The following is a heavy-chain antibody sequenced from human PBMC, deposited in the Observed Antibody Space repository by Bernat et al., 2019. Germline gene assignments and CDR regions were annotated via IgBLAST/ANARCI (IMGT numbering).Heavy chain of an antibody. J-gene: IGHJ4*02. D-gene: IGHD3-16*02. Sequence: QVQLVESGGGVVQPGRSLRLSCAASGFTFSSYAMHWVRQAPGKGLEWVAVISYDGSNKYYADSVKGRFTISRDNSKNTLYLQMNSLRAEDTAVYYWARADYDYIWGSYRTFDYWGQGTLVTVSS. CDR1: GFTFSSYA. CDR2: ISYDGSNK. CDR3: ARADYDYIWGSYRTFDY. V-gene: IGHV3-30*01.